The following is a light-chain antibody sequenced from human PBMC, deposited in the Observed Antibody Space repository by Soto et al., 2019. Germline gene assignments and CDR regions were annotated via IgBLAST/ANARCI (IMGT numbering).Light chain of an antibody. CDR2: DAS. CDR1: QSISTN. Sequence: EIVMTQTQASLSVSPGERATLSCRAGQSISTNLAWYQQIPGQAPRLLIFDASNRPTGIPDRFSGSGSGTDFTLTISRLEPEDFAVYYCQQYGSSPAWTFGQGTKVDI. J-gene: IGKJ1*01. CDR3: QQYGSSPAWT. V-gene: IGKV3-20*01.